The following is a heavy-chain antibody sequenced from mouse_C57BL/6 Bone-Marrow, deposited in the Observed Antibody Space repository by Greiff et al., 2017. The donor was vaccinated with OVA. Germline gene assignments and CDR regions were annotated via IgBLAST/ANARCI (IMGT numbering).Heavy chain of an antibody. CDR3: ARRGPEAMDY. J-gene: IGHJ4*01. CDR1: GFNIKDYY. V-gene: IGHV14-2*01. CDR2: IDPEDGAT. Sequence: EVKLVASGAELVKPGASVKLSCTASGFNIKDYYMHWVKQRTEQGLAWIGRIDPEDGATKSAPKFQGKAPITADTSSNTAYLQLSSLTSEDTAVYYCARRGPEAMDYWGQGTSVTVSS.